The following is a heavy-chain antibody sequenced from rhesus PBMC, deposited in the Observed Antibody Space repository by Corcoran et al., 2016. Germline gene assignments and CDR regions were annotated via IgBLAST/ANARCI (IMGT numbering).Heavy chain of an antibody. CDR1: GASISSNY. V-gene: IGHV4-147*01. D-gene: IGHD2-8*01. J-gene: IGHJ3*01. CDR3: AREEGYCSGSICYSAFDF. CDR2: IFGGRERT. Sequence: QVQLQESGPGLVKPSETLPLTCAVSGASISSNYWSWIRQPPGKGLEWIGYIFGGRERTTHNPSLKSRVTISKYTSKNQLFLKLSSLTAADTAVYYCAREEGYCSGSICYSAFDFWGQGLRVTVSS.